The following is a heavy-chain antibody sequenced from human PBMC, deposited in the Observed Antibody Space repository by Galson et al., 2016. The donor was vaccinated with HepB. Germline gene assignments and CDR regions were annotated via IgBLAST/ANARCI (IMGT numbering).Heavy chain of an antibody. Sequence: SLRLSCAASGFAFSTYSMNWVRQAPGKGLEWLSSITSISSYIYYADSVSGRFTISRDNAKNLLYLEMNSLQVEDTAVYYCASGTLVVSRGAIYYMDVWGKGTTVTVSS. J-gene: IGHJ6*03. CDR1: GFAFSTYS. CDR2: ITSISSYI. V-gene: IGHV3-21*01. D-gene: IGHD3-10*01. CDR3: ASGTLVVSRGAIYYMDV.